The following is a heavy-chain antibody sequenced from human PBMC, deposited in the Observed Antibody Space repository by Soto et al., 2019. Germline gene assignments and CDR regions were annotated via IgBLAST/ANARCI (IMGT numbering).Heavy chain of an antibody. J-gene: IGHJ4*02. CDR1: GFTFSSYG. CDR2: IWYDGSNK. V-gene: IGHV3-33*01. D-gene: IGHD6-19*01. CDR3: ARDSHLCSCSQLTADY. Sequence: GGSLRLSCAASGFTFSSYGMHWVRQAPGKGLEWVAVIWYDGSNKYYAESVKGRFTISRDNSKNTLYLQMNSLRAEDTAVYYCARDSHLCSCSQLTADYWGQGTMVT.